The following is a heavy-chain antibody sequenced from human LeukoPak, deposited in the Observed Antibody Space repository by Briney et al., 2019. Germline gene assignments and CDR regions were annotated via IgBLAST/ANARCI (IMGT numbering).Heavy chain of an antibody. CDR3: ATDSTMIVVARGPDAFDI. J-gene: IGHJ3*02. CDR2: FDPEDGET. CDR1: GYTLTELS. D-gene: IGHD3-22*01. V-gene: IGHV1-24*01. Sequence: ASVKVSCKVSGYTLTELSMHWVRQAPGKGLEWMGGFDPEDGETIYAQKFQGRVTMTENTSTDTAYMELSSLRSEDTAVYYCATDSTMIVVARGPDAFDIWGQGTMVTVSS.